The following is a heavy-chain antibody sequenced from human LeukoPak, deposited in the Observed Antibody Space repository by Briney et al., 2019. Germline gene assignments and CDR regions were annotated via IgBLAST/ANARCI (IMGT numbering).Heavy chain of an antibody. CDR3: ARGRVDIAAAGTDYYYYMDV. D-gene: IGHD6-13*01. V-gene: IGHV1-2*02. J-gene: IGHJ6*03. CDR2: INPNSGGT. Sequence: ASVKVSCKASGYTFTGYYMHWVRQAPGQGLEWMGWINPNSGGTNYAQKFQGRVTMTRDTSISTAYMELSRLRSDDTAVYYCARGRVDIAAAGTDYYYYMDVWGKGTTVTVS. CDR1: GYTFTGYY.